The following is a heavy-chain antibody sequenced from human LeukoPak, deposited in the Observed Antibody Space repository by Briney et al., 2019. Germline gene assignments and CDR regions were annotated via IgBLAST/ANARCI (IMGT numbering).Heavy chain of an antibody. D-gene: IGHD6-19*01. CDR1: GGSISSYY. CDR2: IYYSGST. Sequence: SETLSLTCTVSGGSISSYYWSWIRQPPGKGLEWIGYIYYSGSTNYNPSLKSRVTISVDTSKNQFSLKLSSVTAADTVVYYCARVPRTYSSGWSGALTGYFDYWGQGTLVTVSS. CDR3: ARVPRTYSSGWSGALTGYFDY. J-gene: IGHJ4*02. V-gene: IGHV4-59*01.